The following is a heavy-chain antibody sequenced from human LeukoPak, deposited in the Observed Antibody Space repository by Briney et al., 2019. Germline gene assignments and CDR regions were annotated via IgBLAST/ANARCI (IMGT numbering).Heavy chain of an antibody. Sequence: GASVKVSCKVSGYTLTDLSMHWVRQAPGKGLEWMGDFDPEDGETIYAQKFQGRVTMTEDTSTDTAYMQLSSLRSEDTAVYYCATDFAATLDYRGQGTLVTVSS. CDR3: ATDFAATLDY. J-gene: IGHJ4*02. CDR2: FDPEDGET. D-gene: IGHD2-15*01. CDR1: GYTLTDLS. V-gene: IGHV1-24*01.